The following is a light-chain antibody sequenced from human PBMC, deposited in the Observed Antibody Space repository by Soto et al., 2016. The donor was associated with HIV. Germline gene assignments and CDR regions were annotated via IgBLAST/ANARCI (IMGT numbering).Light chain of an antibody. CDR2: KVS. CDR3: VQATLWPYT. CDR1: QSLVHTDGNTY. J-gene: IGKJ2*01. Sequence: DVVLNQSPLSLPVSLGQPASISCTSSQSLVHTDGNTYLNWFHQRLGQSPRRLIYKVSNRDSGVPDRFSGSGSGTYFTLTISRVEAEDVGVYFCVQATLWPYTFGQGTKLEIK. V-gene: IGKV2-30*02.